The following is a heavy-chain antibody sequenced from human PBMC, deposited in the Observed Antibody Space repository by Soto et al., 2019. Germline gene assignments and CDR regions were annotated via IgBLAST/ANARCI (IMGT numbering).Heavy chain of an antibody. V-gene: IGHV1-46*03. CDR3: TTRKCSGTSCLDY. J-gene: IGHJ4*02. CDR1: GYSFTNYY. Sequence: GASVKVSCKASGYSFTNYYMHWVRQAPGQGLEWMGTINAGGGYTTYAQRFQGRVTMTRDTSTSTVSMELSSLRYEDTAVYYCTTRKCSGTSCLDYWGQGTLVTVSS. D-gene: IGHD2-2*01. CDR2: INAGGGYT.